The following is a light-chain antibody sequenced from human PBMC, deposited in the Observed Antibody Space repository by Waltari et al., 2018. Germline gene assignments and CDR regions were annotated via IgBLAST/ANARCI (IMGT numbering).Light chain of an antibody. J-gene: IGLJ1*01. Sequence: SALTQPRSVSGSPGQSVTISCTGSNSDIGAYNYVSWYQQHPGSAPKPMIYDVNKRPSGVPRRFSGSKSGNTASLTISGLQAEDETDYYCSSYAGGSLFVFGDGTKVTVL. CDR2: DVN. CDR3: SSYAGGSLFV. V-gene: IGLV2-11*01. CDR1: NSDIGAYNY.